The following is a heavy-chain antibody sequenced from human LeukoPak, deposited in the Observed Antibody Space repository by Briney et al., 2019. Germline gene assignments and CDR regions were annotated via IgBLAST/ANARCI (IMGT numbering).Heavy chain of an antibody. CDR3: ATYMLRDNWNVHTFDS. V-gene: IGHV1-69*05. D-gene: IGHD1-1*01. J-gene: IGHJ4*02. Sequence: SVKVSCKASGGTFITYTINWERQAPGQGLEWMGGIIPIFGTANYAQKFQGRITITTDDSTSTAYMELSSLRSEDTAVYYCATYMLRDNWNVHTFDSWGQGTLVTVSS. CDR1: GGTFITYT. CDR2: IIPIFGTA.